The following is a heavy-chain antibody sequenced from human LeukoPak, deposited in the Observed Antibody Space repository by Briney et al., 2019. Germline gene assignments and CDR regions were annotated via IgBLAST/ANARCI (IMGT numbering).Heavy chain of an antibody. D-gene: IGHD5-12*01. CDR3: ARGAPYSGYDLDY. CDR1: GGSISSYY. V-gene: IGHV4-59*01. Sequence: SETLSLTCTVSGGSISSYYWSWIRQPPGKGLEWIGYIYYSGSTNYNPSLKSRVTISVDTSKNQFSLKLSSVTAADTAVYYCARGAPYSGYDLDYWGQGTLVTVSS. J-gene: IGHJ4*02. CDR2: IYYSGST.